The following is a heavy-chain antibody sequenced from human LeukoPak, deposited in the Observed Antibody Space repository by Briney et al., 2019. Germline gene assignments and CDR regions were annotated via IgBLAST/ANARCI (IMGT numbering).Heavy chain of an antibody. CDR1: GFAFNVYA. D-gene: IGHD6-19*01. J-gene: IGHJ5*01. CDR3: ARPISGGLAVTADWFHP. CDR2: INANSGTT. V-gene: IGHV3-23*01. Sequence: GSLRLSCTASGFAFNVYAMSWLRQPPGKGLEWVSTINANSGTTSYAASVRGRFTISRDNSKNTLYLQLNTLRADDTATYYCARPISGGLAVTADWFHPWGQGSLVVVSS.